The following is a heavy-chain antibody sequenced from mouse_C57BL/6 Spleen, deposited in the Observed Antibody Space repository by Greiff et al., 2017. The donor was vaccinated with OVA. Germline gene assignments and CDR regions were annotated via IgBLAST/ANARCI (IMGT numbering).Heavy chain of an antibody. CDR2: IYPGGGSI. CDR3: ARHDYSGYYCGSSLFAY. CDR1: GYTFTDYT. D-gene: IGHD1-1*01. V-gene: IGHV1-62-2*01. J-gene: IGHJ3*01. Sequence: QVQLQQPGAELVKPGASVKLSCKASGYTFTDYTIHWVKQRSGQGLEWIGWIYPGGGSIRYNENFKDKATLTADKSSSTVYMELSRLTTEDSAVYFCARHDYSGYYCGSSLFAYWGQGTLVTVSA.